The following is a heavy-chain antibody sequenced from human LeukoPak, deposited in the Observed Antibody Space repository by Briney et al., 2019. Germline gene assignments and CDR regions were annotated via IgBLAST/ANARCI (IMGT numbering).Heavy chain of an antibody. D-gene: IGHD6-13*01. CDR1: GGSISSSLYY. Sequence: SETLSLTCTVSGGSISSSLYYWDWIRQPPGKGLEWIGSVYYSGSTYFNPSLKTRVTISGDTSKNQFSLKLSSVTAADTAVFYCAREGYTSSWYSGYYYFDYWGQGTLVTVSS. CDR3: AREGYTSSWYSGYYYFDY. J-gene: IGHJ4*02. V-gene: IGHV4-39*02. CDR2: VYYSGST.